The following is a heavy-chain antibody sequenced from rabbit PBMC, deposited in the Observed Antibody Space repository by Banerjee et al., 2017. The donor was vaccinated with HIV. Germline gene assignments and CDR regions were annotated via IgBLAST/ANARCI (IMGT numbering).Heavy chain of an antibody. Sequence: QSLEESGGDLVKPGASLTLTCTASGFTLSSYWMWWVRQAPGEGLEWIGYINTGSGGTYYASWAKGRFTISKTSSTTVTLQMTSLTVADTATYFCARDRGIITPFNLWGPGTLVTVS. V-gene: IGHV1S40*01. CDR3: ARDRGIITPFNL. CDR1: GFTLSSYW. CDR2: INTGSGGT. J-gene: IGHJ4*01.